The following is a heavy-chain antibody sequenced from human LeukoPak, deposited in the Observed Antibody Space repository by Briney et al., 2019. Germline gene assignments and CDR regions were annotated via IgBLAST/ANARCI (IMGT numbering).Heavy chain of an antibody. CDR2: INPNSGGT. V-gene: IGHV1-2*02. J-gene: IGHJ6*03. CDR3: ASYDSSGYPSSYYYYYYMDV. Sequence: GASVTGSCKASGYTFTGYYMHWVRQAPGQGLEWMGWINPNSGGTNYAQKFQGRVTMTRDTSISTAYMELSRLRSDDTAVYYCASYDSSGYPSSYYYYYYMDVWGKVTTVTVSS. D-gene: IGHD3-22*01. CDR1: GYTFTGYY.